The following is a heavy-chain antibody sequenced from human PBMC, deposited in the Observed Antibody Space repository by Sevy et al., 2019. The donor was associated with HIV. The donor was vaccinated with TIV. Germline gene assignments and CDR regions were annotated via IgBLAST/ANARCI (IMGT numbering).Heavy chain of an antibody. CDR1: GFNFNKHF. J-gene: IGHJ6*02. V-gene: IGHV3-21*01. Sequence: GGSLRLSCVGSGFNFNKHFMVWVRQAPGRGLQWVSSISSRSGYIFYSDSVWGRFTISRDNAKNSLFLEMNNLGVEDTAVYYCTREASAAGTSFGLDVWGQGTTVTVSS. CDR2: ISSRSGYI. D-gene: IGHD6-13*01. CDR3: TREASAAGTSFGLDV.